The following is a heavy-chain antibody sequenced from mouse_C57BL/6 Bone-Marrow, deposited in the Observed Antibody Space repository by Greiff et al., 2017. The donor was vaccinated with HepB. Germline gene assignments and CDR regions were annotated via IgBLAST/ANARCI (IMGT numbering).Heavy chain of an antibody. J-gene: IGHJ1*03. Sequence: QVQLKQSGAELVRPGTSVKMSCKASGYTFTNYWIGWAKQRPGHGLEWIGDIYPGGGYTNYNEKFKGKATLTADKSSSTAYMQFSSLTSEDSAIYYCARETYYSNRYWYFDVWGTGTTVTVSS. CDR3: ARETYYSNRYWYFDV. CDR2: IYPGGGYT. D-gene: IGHD2-5*01. V-gene: IGHV1-63*01. CDR1: GYTFTNYW.